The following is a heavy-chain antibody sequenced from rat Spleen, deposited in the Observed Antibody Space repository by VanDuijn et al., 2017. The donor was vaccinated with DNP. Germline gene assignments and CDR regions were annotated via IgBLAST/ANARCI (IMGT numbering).Heavy chain of an antibody. CDR3: VRGGLDY. J-gene: IGHJ2*01. V-gene: IGHV2-1*01. CDR2: IWSGGNT. Sequence: QVQLKESGPGLVQPSQTLSLTCTVSGFSLTSNSVHWVRQPPGKGLEWVGAIWSGGNTDYNSALKSRLSISRDTSKSQVFLKMNSLQTEDTAIYYCVRGGLDYWGQGVMVTVSS. D-gene: IGHD1-11*01. CDR1: GFSLTSNS.